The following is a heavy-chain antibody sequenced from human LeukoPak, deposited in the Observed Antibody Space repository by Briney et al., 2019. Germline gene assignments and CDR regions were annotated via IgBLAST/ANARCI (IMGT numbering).Heavy chain of an antibody. CDR3: AKVITMIVVVPPSFDY. Sequence: GGSLRLSCAASGFTFSSYGMHWVRQAPGKGLEWVAVIWYDGSNKYYADSVKGRFTISRDNSKNTLYLQMNSLRAEDTAVYYCAKVITMIVVVPPSFDYWGQGTLVTVSS. CDR2: IWYDGSNK. D-gene: IGHD3-22*01. V-gene: IGHV3-33*06. J-gene: IGHJ4*02. CDR1: GFTFSSYG.